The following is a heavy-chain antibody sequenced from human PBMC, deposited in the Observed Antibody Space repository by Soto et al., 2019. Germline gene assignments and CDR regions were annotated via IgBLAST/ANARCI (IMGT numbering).Heavy chain of an antibody. D-gene: IGHD6-13*01. V-gene: IGHV1-46*01. CDR1: GYTFTSYY. CDR3: ARASVAGVRVERFDP. CDR2: INPSGGST. J-gene: IGHJ5*02. Sequence: QLVQSGAEVKKPGASVKVSCKASGYTFTSYYIHWVRQAPGQGLEWMGIINPSGGSTIYAPKFQGGVTMTRDTATTTVYMELSSLISEDTAMYYCARASVAGVRVERFDPWGQGTLVTVSS.